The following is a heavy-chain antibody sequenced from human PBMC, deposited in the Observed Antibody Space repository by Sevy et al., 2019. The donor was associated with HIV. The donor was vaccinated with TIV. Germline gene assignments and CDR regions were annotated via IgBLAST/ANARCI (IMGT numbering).Heavy chain of an antibody. D-gene: IGHD1-26*01. Sequence: ASVKVSCKTSGYTFTDYGIGWVRQAPGQGLEWVSWINPSDGNRNYAQRLQGRVTMTTDTSTSTAYMELWSLRSDDTAIYYCARDVTGIYYVDYWGQGTLVTVSS. J-gene: IGHJ4*02. CDR2: INPSDGNR. CDR3: ARDVTGIYYVDY. CDR1: GYTFTDYG. V-gene: IGHV1-18*01.